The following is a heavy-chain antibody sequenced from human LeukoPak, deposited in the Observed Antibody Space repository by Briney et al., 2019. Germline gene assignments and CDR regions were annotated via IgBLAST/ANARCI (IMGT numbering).Heavy chain of an antibody. D-gene: IGHD3-22*01. V-gene: IGHV3-48*04. Sequence: GGSLRLSCAASGFTFSSYSMNWVRQAPGKGLEWVSYISNSGSTIYYADSVKGRFTISRDNAATSLYLQMNSLRAEDTAVYYCARAGVGIGRYHFDSSGHRWGQGTLVTVSS. CDR3: ARAGVGIGRYHFDSSGHR. CDR2: ISNSGSTI. CDR1: GFTFSSYS. J-gene: IGHJ4*02.